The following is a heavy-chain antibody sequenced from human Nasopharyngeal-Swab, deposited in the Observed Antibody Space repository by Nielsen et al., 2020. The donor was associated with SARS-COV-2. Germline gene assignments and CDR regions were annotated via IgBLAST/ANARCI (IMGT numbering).Heavy chain of an antibody. J-gene: IGHJ4*02. CDR3: AKGASRYYDFWSGYSDY. V-gene: IGHV3-30*18. CDR1: GFTFSSYG. CDR2: ISYDGSNK. Sequence: SLKISCAASGFTFSSYGMHWVRQAPGKGLEWVAVISYDGSNKYYADSVKGRFTISRDNSKNTLYLQMNSLRAEDTAVYYCAKGASRYYDFWSGYSDYWGQGTLVTVSS. D-gene: IGHD3-3*01.